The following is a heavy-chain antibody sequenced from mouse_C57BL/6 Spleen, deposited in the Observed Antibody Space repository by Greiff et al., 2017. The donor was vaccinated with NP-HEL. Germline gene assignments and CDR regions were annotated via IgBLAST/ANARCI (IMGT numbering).Heavy chain of an antibody. D-gene: IGHD1-1*01. CDR1: GYTFTSYG. CDR2: IYPRSGNT. V-gene: IGHV1-81*01. J-gene: IGHJ1*03. Sequence: QVQLQQSGAELARPGASVKLSCKASGYTFTSYGISWVKQRTGQGLEWIGEIYPRSGNTYYNEKFKGKATLTADKSSSTAYMELRSLTSEDSAVYFCARYTSTVDWYFDVWGTGTTVTVSS. CDR3: ARYTSTVDWYFDV.